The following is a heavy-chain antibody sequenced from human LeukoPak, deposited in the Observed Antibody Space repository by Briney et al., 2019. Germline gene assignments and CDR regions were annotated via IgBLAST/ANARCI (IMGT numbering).Heavy chain of an antibody. D-gene: IGHD3-10*01. CDR3: ARDFLGESGAGGC. V-gene: IGHV3-21*01. J-gene: IGHJ4*02. CDR2: ISPSGSST. CDR1: GFTFRSYS. Sequence: PGGSLRLSCVGSGFTFRSYSMNWVRQAPGKGLEWVSSISPSGSSTWHAESVKGRFTISRDNVRNSLFLQMNSLRAEDTAVYYCARDFLGESGAGGCWGQGTLVTVSS.